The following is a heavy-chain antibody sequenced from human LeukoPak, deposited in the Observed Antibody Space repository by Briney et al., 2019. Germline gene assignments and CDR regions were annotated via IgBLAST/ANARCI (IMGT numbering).Heavy chain of an antibody. CDR3: TTDHNYYDSSGYFYFDY. CDR2: INTNTGNP. J-gene: IGHJ4*02. CDR1: GYTFTNYG. V-gene: IGHV7-4-1*02. D-gene: IGHD3-22*01. Sequence: ASVKVSCKASGYTFTNYGINWVRQAPGQGLEWMGWINTNTGNPTYAQGFAGRFVFSLDTSVSTAYLHINNLETEDTALYYCTTDHNYYDSSGYFYFDYWGQGTLVTVSS.